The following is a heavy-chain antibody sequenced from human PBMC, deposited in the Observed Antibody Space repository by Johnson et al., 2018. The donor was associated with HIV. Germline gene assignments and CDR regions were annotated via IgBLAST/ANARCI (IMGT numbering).Heavy chain of an antibody. V-gene: IGHV3-66*04. CDR1: GFTVSSNY. Sequence: MLLVESGGGVVRPGGSLRLSCAASGFTVSSNYMSWVRQGPGKGLEWVSVIYSGGSTYYADSVKGRFTISRDNAKNSLYLQMNSLRAEDTAVYYCTRHSSLGYPRAFDIWGQGTMVTVSS. CDR3: TRHSSLGYPRAFDI. J-gene: IGHJ3*02. D-gene: IGHD5-18*01. CDR2: IYSGGST.